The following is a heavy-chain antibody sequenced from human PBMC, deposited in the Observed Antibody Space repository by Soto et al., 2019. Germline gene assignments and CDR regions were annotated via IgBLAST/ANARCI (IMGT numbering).Heavy chain of an antibody. Sequence: GGSLRLSCAASGFTFSSYAMSWVRQAPGKGLEWVSAISGSGGSTYYADSVKGRFTISRDNSKNTLYLQTNSLRAEDTAVYYCAKEIESSWLYYYYYGMDVWGQGTTVTVSS. D-gene: IGHD6-13*01. J-gene: IGHJ6*02. CDR2: ISGSGGST. CDR3: AKEIESSWLYYYYYGMDV. CDR1: GFTFSSYA. V-gene: IGHV3-23*01.